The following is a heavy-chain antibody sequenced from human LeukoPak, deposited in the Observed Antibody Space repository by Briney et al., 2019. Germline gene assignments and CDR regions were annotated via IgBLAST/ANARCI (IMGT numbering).Heavy chain of an antibody. CDR2: TFYRSKWHN. CDR3: ARDGWPAFDY. CDR1: GDSVSSNPAA. J-gene: IGHJ4*02. Sequence: QSGPGLVKPSQTLSLTCAISGDSVSSNPAAWNWIRQSPSRGLEWLGRTFYRSKWHNDYAVSVQSRLTINPDTSKNQFSLQLNSVNPEDTAVYYCARDGWPAFDYWGQGTLVTVSS. V-gene: IGHV6-1*01. D-gene: IGHD2-15*01.